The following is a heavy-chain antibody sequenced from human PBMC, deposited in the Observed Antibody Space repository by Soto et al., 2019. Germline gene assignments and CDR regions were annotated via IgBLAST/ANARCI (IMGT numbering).Heavy chain of an antibody. CDR3: AMVDVLVTPSPQDV. Sequence: QVQLVQSGAEVKNPGASVKVSCKASGYTFTRYGIAWARQAPGQGLEWKGWINTYNGNTNYAQNVQGRITLTTDTSTSTAYMELRSMRSNHPAIYYCAMVDVLVTPSPQDVWGQGTTVIVSS. CDR1: GYTFTRYG. D-gene: IGHD2-21*02. CDR2: INTYNGNT. V-gene: IGHV1-18*01. J-gene: IGHJ6*02.